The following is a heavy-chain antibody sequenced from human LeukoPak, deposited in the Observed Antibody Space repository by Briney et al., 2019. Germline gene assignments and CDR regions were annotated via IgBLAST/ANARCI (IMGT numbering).Heavy chain of an antibody. V-gene: IGHV3-23*01. J-gene: IGHJ4*02. Sequence: GSLRLSCAASGFTFSSYAMSWVRQAPGKGLEWVSAISGSGGSTYYADSVKGRFTISRDNSKNTPYLQMNSLRAEDTAVYYCAKDGNYYDKHYFDYWGQGTLVTVSS. CDR3: AKDGNYYDKHYFDY. CDR2: ISGSGGST. D-gene: IGHD3-22*01. CDR1: GFTFSSYA.